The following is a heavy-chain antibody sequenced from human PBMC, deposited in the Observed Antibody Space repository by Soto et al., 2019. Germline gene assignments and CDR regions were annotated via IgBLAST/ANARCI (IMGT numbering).Heavy chain of an antibody. V-gene: IGHV3-21*01. CDR2: ISSNGFYI. CDR1: GFTFSSYT. Sequence: PGGSLRLSCAASGFTFSSYTMNWVRQAPGKGLEWVSSISSNGFYIYYSDSVRGRFTISRDNAKDSLYLDVNSLRVEDTALYYCARGKVTARGNWFDPWGQGTLVTVS. CDR3: ARGKVTARGNWFDP. J-gene: IGHJ5*02. D-gene: IGHD6-6*01.